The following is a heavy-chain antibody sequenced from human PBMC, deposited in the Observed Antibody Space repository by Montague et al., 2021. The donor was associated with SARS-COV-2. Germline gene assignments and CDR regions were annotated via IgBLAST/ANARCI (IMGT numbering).Heavy chain of an antibody. CDR1: GGSITSSSYY. J-gene: IGHJ6*02. CDR3: VSLWKYGSGSHYAPWDYYNYGVDV. CDR2: IYYSGST. D-gene: IGHD3-10*01. Sequence: SETLSLTCSVSGGSITSSSYYWGWVRQSPDKGLEWIGNIYYSGSTYYNPSLKSRVTISVDTSKYQFSLKLSSVTAVDTAVYYCVSLWKYGSGSHYAPWDYYNYGVDVGGQGTTVTVSS. V-gene: IGHV4-39*01.